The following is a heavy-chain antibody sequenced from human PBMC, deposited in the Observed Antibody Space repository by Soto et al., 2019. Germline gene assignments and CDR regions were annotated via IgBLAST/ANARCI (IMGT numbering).Heavy chain of an antibody. D-gene: IGHD2-2*01. J-gene: IGHJ4*02. V-gene: IGHV3-23*01. Sequence: PGESLKISYAASGFTFSSYAMSWVRQAPGKGLEWVSAISGSGGSTYYADSVKGRFTISRDNSKNTLYLQMNSLRAEDTAVYYCAKEDIVVVPAANDYWGQGTLVTVSS. CDR1: GFTFSSYA. CDR2: ISGSGGST. CDR3: AKEDIVVVPAANDY.